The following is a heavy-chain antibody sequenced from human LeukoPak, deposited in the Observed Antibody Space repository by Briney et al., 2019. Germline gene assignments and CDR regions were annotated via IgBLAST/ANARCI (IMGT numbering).Heavy chain of an antibody. V-gene: IGHV3-7*01. CDR1: GFTFSSYW. CDR3: ARVGGYCSSTSCYSHDAFDI. Sequence: PGGSLRLSCAASGFTFSSYWMSWVRQAPGKGLEWVANIKQDGSEKYYVDSVKGRFTISRDNAKNSLYLQMNSLRAEDTAVYYCARVGGYCSSTSCYSHDAFDIWGQGTMVTVPS. CDR2: IKQDGSEK. J-gene: IGHJ3*02. D-gene: IGHD2-2*01.